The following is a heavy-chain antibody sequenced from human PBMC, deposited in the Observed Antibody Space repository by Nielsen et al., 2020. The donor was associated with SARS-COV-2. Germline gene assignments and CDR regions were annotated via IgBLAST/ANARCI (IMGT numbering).Heavy chain of an antibody. Sequence: GESLKISCAASGFTFSSYAMSWVRQAPGKGLVWVSRINSDGSSTSYADSVKGRFTISRDNAKNTLYLQMNSLRAEDTAVYYCANIAVADFDYWGQGTLVTVSS. CDR1: GFTFSSYA. D-gene: IGHD6-19*01. V-gene: IGHV3-74*01. CDR2: INSDGSST. J-gene: IGHJ4*02. CDR3: ANIAVADFDY.